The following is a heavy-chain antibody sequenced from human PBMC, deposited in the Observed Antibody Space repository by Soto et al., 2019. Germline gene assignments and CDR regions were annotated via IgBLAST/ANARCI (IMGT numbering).Heavy chain of an antibody. CDR2: IIPIFGTA. CDR3: LISAAGTQYFQH. CDR1: GGTFSSYA. J-gene: IGHJ1*01. V-gene: IGHV1-69*13. D-gene: IGHD6-13*01. Sequence: SVKVSCKASGGTFSSYAISWVRQAPGQGLEWMGGIIPIFGTANYAQKFQGRVTITADESTSTAYMELSSLRSEDTAVYYCLISAAGTQYFQHWCQGTLVSDSS.